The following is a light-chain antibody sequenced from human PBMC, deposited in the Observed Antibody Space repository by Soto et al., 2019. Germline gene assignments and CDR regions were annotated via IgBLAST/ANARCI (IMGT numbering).Light chain of an antibody. CDR1: QGISSY. Sequence: IQLTQSPSSLSASVGDRVTITCRASQGISSYLAWYQQKPGKAPKLLIYAASTLQSGVPSRFSGSGSGTDFTLTISSLQPEDFATYYCQQLNSYSPGVTFGGGTKVEIK. J-gene: IGKJ4*01. CDR2: AAS. CDR3: QQLNSYSPGVT. V-gene: IGKV1-9*01.